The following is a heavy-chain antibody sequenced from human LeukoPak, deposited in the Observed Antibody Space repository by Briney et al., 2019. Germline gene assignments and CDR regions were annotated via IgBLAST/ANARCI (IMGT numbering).Heavy chain of an antibody. J-gene: IGHJ5*02. CDR2: ISGSGGST. CDR1: GFTFSSYA. Sequence: PGGSLRLSCAASGFTFSSYAMSWVRQAPGKGLEWVSAISGSGGSTYYADSVKGRFTISRDNSKNTLYLQMNSLRVEDTAVYYCAKPPPYVTIFGVVIRNWFDPWGQGTLVTVSS. D-gene: IGHD3-3*01. V-gene: IGHV3-23*01. CDR3: AKPPPYVTIFGVVIRNWFDP.